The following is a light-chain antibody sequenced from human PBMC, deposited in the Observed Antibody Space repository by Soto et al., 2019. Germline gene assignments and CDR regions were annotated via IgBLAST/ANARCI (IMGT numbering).Light chain of an antibody. Sequence: VLTESPIPLSLSPGDRATLSCRSSQSVSSKLARYHQKPCQAPRLLIDGASTRAAGIPARFSGSGSGTDFTLTIPSLQSEDFGVYYCHQHNNWWTFGQGTKVDI. CDR1: QSVSSK. J-gene: IGKJ1*01. CDR3: HQHNNWWT. CDR2: GAS. V-gene: IGKV3-15*01.